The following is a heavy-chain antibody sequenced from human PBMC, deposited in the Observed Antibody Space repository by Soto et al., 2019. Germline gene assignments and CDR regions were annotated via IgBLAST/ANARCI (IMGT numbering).Heavy chain of an antibody. V-gene: IGHV3-33*01. D-gene: IGHD4-17*01. CDR2: IWYDGSNK. J-gene: IGHJ6*02. Sequence: QVQLVESGGGVVQPGRSLRLSCAASGFTFSSYGMHWVRQAPGKGLEWVAVIWYDGSNKYYADSVKGRFTISRDNSKNTLYLQMNRLRAEDTAVYYCARGQYGDYVVVYYYYGMDVWGQGTTVTVSS. CDR3: ARGQYGDYVVVYYYYGMDV. CDR1: GFTFSSYG.